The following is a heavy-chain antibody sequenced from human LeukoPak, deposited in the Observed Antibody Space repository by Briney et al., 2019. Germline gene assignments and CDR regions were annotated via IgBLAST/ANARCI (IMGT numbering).Heavy chain of an antibody. D-gene: IGHD2-15*01. CDR2: ISNDGSNK. CDR3: AKDAGHCSGGSCYRQDY. CDR1: GFTFSTYG. V-gene: IGHV3-30*18. J-gene: IGHJ4*02. Sequence: GRSLSLSCAASGFTFSTYGMHWVRQAPGKGPEWVAVISNDGSNKYHAESVRGRFTTSRDNSKNTLYLQMNSLRAEDTAVYYCAKDAGHCSGGSCYRQDYWGQGTLVTVSS.